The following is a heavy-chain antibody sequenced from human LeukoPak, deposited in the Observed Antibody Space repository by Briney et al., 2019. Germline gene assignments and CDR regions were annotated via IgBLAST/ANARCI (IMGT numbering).Heavy chain of an antibody. V-gene: IGHV4-34*01. CDR1: GGSFSGYY. CDR3: ARVVVTAVGYNAFDI. D-gene: IGHD2-21*02. CDR2: INHSGST. Sequence: NPSETLSLTCAVYGGSFSGYYWSWIRQPPGKGLEWIGEINHSGSTNYNPSLKSRVTISVDTSKNHFSLKLSSVTAADTAVYYCARVVVTAVGYNAFDIWGQGTMVTVSS. J-gene: IGHJ3*02.